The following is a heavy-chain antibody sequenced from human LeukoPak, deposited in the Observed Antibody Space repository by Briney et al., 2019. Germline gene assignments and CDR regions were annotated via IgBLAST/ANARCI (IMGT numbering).Heavy chain of an antibody. D-gene: IGHD3-3*01. CDR3: AKVGFWSGYYALYYFDY. Sequence: PSETLSLTCTVSGGSMNSYYWSWIRQPAGKGLEWIGRIYSSGATNYNPSLKSRVTMSLDTSKNQFSLKLSSATAADTAVYYCAKVGFWSGYYALYYFDYWGQGALVTVSS. V-gene: IGHV4-4*07. CDR2: IYSSGAT. CDR1: GGSMNSYY. J-gene: IGHJ4*02.